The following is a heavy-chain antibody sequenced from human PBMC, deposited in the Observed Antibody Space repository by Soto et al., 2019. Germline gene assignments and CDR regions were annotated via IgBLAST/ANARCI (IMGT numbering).Heavy chain of an antibody. Sequence: GGSLRLSCAASGFTFSSYWMSWVRQAPGKGLEWVANIKQDGSEKYYVDSVKGRFTISRDNAKNSLYLQMNSLRAEDTAVYYCARDGAVVVAAADAFDIWGQGTMVTVSS. D-gene: IGHD2-15*01. CDR1: GFTFSSYW. CDR3: ARDGAVVVAAADAFDI. V-gene: IGHV3-7*01. J-gene: IGHJ3*02. CDR2: IKQDGSEK.